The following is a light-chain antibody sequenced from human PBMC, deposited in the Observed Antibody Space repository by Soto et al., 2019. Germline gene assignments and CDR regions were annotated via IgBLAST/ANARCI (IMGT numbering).Light chain of an antibody. J-gene: IGKJ4*01. V-gene: IGKV3-20*01. CDR2: GAS. Sequence: EIVRTQSPGTLSLSPGERATLSCRSSQSVSSSYLAWYQQKPGQAPRLLIYGASSRATGIPDRFSGSGSGTDFTLTISRLEPEDFAVYYCQQYGSSLLTFGGGTKVDIK. CDR3: QQYGSSLLT. CDR1: QSVSSSY.